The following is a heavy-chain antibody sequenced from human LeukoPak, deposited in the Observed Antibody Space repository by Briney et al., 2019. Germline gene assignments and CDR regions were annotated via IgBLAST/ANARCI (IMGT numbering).Heavy chain of an antibody. J-gene: IGHJ4*02. Sequence: GGSLRLSCAASGFTLRSNYMSWVRQAPGKGLEWVSVIYSDGSTYYMDSVKGRFTISRDNSKNKLYLQMNSLRAEDTAVYFCARVRYYGSGTYFFDYWGQGTLVTVSS. CDR3: ARVRYYGSGTYFFDY. V-gene: IGHV3-53*01. D-gene: IGHD3-10*01. CDR1: GFTLRSNY. CDR2: IYSDGST.